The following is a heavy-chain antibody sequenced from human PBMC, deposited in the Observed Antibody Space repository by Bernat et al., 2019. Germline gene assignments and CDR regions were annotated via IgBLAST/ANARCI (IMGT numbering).Heavy chain of an antibody. CDR3: TRGYINYQVFDY. V-gene: IGHV3-23*04. J-gene: IGHJ4*02. D-gene: IGHD4-11*01. Sequence: EVQLVESGGGLVQPGGSLRLSCAASGFTFSSYAMSWVRQAPGKGLEWVSAISGSGGSTYYADSVKGRFTISRDNAKNTLFLQMNSLRAEDTAVYYCTRGYINYQVFDYWGQGTLVTVSS. CDR2: ISGSGGST. CDR1: GFTFSSYA.